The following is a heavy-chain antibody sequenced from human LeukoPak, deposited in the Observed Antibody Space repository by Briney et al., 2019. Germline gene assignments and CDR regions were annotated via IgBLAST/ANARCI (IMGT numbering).Heavy chain of an antibody. V-gene: IGHV3-23*01. D-gene: IGHD1-26*01. CDR3: AKEGSGNYPENGYFDY. Sequence: LSGGSLRLSCAASGFTFSSYAMSWVRQAPGKGLEWVSAISGGGGSTYYTDSVKGRFTISRDNSKNTLYLQMNSLRAEDTAVYSCAKEGSGNYPENGYFDYWGQGTLVTVSS. CDR2: ISGGGGST. J-gene: IGHJ4*02. CDR1: GFTFSSYA.